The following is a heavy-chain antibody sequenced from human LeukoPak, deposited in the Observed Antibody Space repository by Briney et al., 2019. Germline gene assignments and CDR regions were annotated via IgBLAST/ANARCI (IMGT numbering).Heavy chain of an antibody. V-gene: IGHV3-66*01. Sequence: GGSLRLSCAASGFTVRRNYMSWVRQAPGKGLEWVSVIYSGGSTYYADSVKGRFTISRDSSKNTLYLQMNSLRAEDTAVYYCARAEVFSYYGMDVWGQGTTVTVSS. CDR2: IYSGGST. J-gene: IGHJ6*02. CDR3: ARAEVFSYYGMDV. CDR1: GFTVRRNY.